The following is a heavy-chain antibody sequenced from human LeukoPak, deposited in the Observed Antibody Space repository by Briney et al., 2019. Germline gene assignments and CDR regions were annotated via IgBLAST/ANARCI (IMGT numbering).Heavy chain of an antibody. J-gene: IGHJ4*02. V-gene: IGHV4-31*03. CDR1: GGSISSGGHY. D-gene: IGHD6-13*01. Sequence: PSETLSLTCTVSGGSISSGGHYWSWIRQHPGKGLEWIGSIYYSEFTYYNSSLKSRVTISVDSSENQLSLKLSSVTAADTAVYYCAGGLDSSKMGYWGQGTLVTVSS. CDR2: IYYSEFT. CDR3: AGGLDSSKMGY.